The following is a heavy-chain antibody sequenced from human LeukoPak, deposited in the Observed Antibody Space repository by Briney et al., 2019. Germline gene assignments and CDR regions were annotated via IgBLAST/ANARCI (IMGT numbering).Heavy chain of an antibody. CDR1: GFTFSSYD. D-gene: IGHD6-25*01. V-gene: IGHV3-13*01. CDR3: ARGRDRWDRLDDAFDI. CDR2: IGTAGDT. J-gene: IGHJ3*02. Sequence: GGSLRLSCAASGFTFSSYDMHWVRQATGKGLEWVSAIGTAGDTYYPGSVKGRFTISRENAKNSLYLQMNSLRAGDTAVYYCARGRDRWDRLDDAFDIWGQGTWSPSLQ.